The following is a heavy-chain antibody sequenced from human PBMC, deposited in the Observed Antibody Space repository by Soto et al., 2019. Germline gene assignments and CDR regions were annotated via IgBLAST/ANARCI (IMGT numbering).Heavy chain of an antibody. CDR1: GGSISSYY. CDR2: IYYSGST. V-gene: IGHV4-59*08. D-gene: IGHD3-16*02. J-gene: IGHJ5*02. Sequence: SETLSLTCTVSGGSISSYYWSWIRQPPGKGLEWIGYIYYSGSTNYNPSLKSRVTISVDTSKNQFSLKLSSVTAADTAVYYCARRDYDYIWGSYRQDNWFDPWGQGTLVTVSS. CDR3: ARRDYDYIWGSYRQDNWFDP.